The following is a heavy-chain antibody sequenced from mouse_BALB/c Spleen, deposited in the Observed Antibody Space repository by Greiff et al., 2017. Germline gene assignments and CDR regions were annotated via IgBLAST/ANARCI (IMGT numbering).Heavy chain of an antibody. CDR1: GYTFTSYW. Sequence: QVQLKQSGAELARPGASVKLSCKASGYTFTSYWMQWVKQRPGQGLEWIGAIYPGDGDTRYTQKFKGKATLTADKSSSTAYMQLSSLASEDSAVYYCARGDYGNHWYFDVWGAGTTVTVSS. D-gene: IGHD2-1*01. V-gene: IGHV1-87*01. J-gene: IGHJ1*01. CDR2: IYPGDGDT. CDR3: ARGDYGNHWYFDV.